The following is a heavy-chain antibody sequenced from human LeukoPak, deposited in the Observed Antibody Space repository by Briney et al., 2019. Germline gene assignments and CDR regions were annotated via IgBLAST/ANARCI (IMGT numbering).Heavy chain of an antibody. Sequence: ESLKISCKGSGYSFTNYWIGWVRQMPGKGLKWMGIIYPGDSDARYSPSFQGQVTISADKSISTAYLQWSSLKASDTAMYYCARRRDLYSGSYYPFDYWGQGTLVTVSS. CDR2: IYPGDSDA. CDR3: ARRRDLYSGSYYPFDY. V-gene: IGHV5-51*01. CDR1: GYSFTNYW. J-gene: IGHJ4*02. D-gene: IGHD1-26*01.